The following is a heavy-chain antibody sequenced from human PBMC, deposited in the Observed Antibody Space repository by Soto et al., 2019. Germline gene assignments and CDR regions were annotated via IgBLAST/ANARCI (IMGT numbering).Heavy chain of an antibody. D-gene: IGHD6-25*01. Sequence: QVQLVQSGAEVKKPGSSVKVSCKASGGTFSSYTISWVRQAPGQGLEWMGRIIPILGIANYAQKFQGRVTXTXXKSTSTAYMELSSLRSEDTAVYYCAGLWYSSGTDYWGQGTLVTVSS. V-gene: IGHV1-69*02. CDR2: IIPILGIA. CDR3: AGLWYSSGTDY. CDR1: GGTFSSYT. J-gene: IGHJ4*02.